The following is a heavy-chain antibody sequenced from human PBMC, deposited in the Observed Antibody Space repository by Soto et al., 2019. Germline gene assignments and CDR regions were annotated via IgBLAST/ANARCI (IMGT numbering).Heavy chain of an antibody. CDR2: ISYDGSNK. CDR3: ARELVGAYRGYVNDAFDI. D-gene: IGHD1-26*01. Sequence: QVQLVESGGGVVQPGRSLRLSCAASGFTFSSYAMHWVRQAPGKGLEWVAVISYDGSNKYYADSVKGRFTISRDNSKNALYLQMESVRAEDTAVYYCARELVGAYRGYVNDAFDIWGQGTMVTVSS. CDR1: GFTFSSYA. J-gene: IGHJ3*02. V-gene: IGHV3-30-3*01.